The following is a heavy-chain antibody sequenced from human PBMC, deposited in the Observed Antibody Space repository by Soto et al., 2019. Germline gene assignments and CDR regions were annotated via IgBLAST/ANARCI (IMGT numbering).Heavy chain of an antibody. J-gene: IGHJ3*01. CDR3: ARVGGGAFDF. D-gene: IGHD3-16*01. Sequence: QVQLQESGPGLVKPSETLSLTCTVSGGSISSYYWSWIRQPPGKGLGWIGYIYYSGSINYNPSLKSRVTISVDTSKNQCSLKLSSVTAADTAVYYCARVGGGAFDFWGQGTMVTVSS. V-gene: IGHV4-59*01. CDR1: GGSISSYY. CDR2: IYYSGSI.